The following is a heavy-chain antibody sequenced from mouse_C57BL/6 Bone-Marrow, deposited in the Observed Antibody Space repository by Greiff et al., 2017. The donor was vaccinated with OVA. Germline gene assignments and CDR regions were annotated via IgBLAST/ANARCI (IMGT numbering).Heavy chain of an antibody. CDR1: GYTFTSYD. D-gene: IGHD1-1*01. CDR2: ISPRDGST. CDR3: AREDYYYEEWYFDV. V-gene: IGHV1-85*01. J-gene: IGHJ1*03. Sequence: QVQLKESGPELVKPGASVKLSCKASGYTFTSYDINWVKQRPGQGLEWIGWISPRDGSTKYNEKFKGKATLTVDTSSSTAYMELHSLTSEDSAVYFCAREDYYYEEWYFDVWGTGTTVTVSS.